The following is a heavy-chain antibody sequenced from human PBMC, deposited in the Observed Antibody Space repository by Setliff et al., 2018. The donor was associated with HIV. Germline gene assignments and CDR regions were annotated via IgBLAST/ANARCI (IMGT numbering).Heavy chain of an antibody. CDR3: ATGKLSGSGSPIYNWFDP. D-gene: IGHD3-10*01. V-gene: IGHV1-24*01. J-gene: IGHJ5*02. Sequence: GASVKVSCKASGFTFTSSAMQWVRQARGQRLEWMGGSDPEDGNKMYAQKLQGRVPMTEDTSTDTAYMELSSLRSEDTAVYYCATGKLSGSGSPIYNWFDPWGQGTLVTVSS. CDR1: GFTFTSSA. CDR2: SDPEDGNK.